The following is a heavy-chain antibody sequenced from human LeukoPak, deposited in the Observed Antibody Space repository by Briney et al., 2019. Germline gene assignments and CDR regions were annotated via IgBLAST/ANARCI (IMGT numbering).Heavy chain of an antibody. Sequence: SETLSLTCTVSGGSISSGSYYWSWIRQPAGRGLEWIGRIYTSGSTNYNPSLKRRVTISVATSKNQFSLKLSSVTAADTAVYYCARSRVGATFDYWGQGTLVTVSS. CDR1: GGSISSGSYY. V-gene: IGHV4-61*02. J-gene: IGHJ4*02. CDR2: IYTSGST. CDR3: ARSRVGATFDY. D-gene: IGHD1-26*01.